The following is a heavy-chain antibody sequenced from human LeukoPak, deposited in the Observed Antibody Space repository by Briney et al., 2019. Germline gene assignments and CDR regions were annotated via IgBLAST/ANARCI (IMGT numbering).Heavy chain of an antibody. CDR3: AREFQDGGNSRDYYYGMDV. D-gene: IGHD4-23*01. V-gene: IGHV3-33*01. Sequence: GGSLRLSCAASGFTFSSYGMHWVRQAPGKGLEWVAVIWYDESNKYYADSVKGRFTISRDNSKNTLYLQMNSLRAEDTAVYYCAREFQDGGNSRDYYYGMDVWGQGTTVTVSS. CDR1: GFTFSSYG. CDR2: IWYDESNK. J-gene: IGHJ6*02.